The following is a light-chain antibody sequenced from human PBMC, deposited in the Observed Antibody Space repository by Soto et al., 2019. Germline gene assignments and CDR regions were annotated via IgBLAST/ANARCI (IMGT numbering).Light chain of an antibody. CDR3: QPYNNWPLT. J-gene: IGKJ4*01. Sequence: EVVMTQSPASLSASPGERVTLSCRASQNIRSSLAWYQQRPGQAPRLLIYDASTRATGIQPRFSGGGSGTEFTVTIRSLQSEDFAIYYCQPYNNWPLTFGGGTKVDIK. CDR1: QNIRSS. V-gene: IGKV3-15*01. CDR2: DAS.